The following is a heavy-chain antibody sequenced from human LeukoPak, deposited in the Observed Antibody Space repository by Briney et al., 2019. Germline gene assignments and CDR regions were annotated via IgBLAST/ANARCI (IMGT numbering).Heavy chain of an antibody. CDR2: INPNSGNT. D-gene: IGHD3-22*01. CDR1: GYTFTGYY. V-gene: IGHV1-2*02. J-gene: IGHJ4*02. CDR3: ARPMTDYCDRSGYCGLYGL. Sequence: ASVKVSCKASGYTFTGYYMHWVRQAPGQGLEWMGWINPNSGNTGYAQKFQGRVTITADKSTSTVNMELSNLTSEDTAVYYCARPMTDYCDRSGYCGLYGLWGQGTLVTVSS.